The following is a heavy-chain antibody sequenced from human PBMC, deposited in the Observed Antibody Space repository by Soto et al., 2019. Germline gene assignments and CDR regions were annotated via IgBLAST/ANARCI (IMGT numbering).Heavy chain of an antibody. J-gene: IGHJ6*02. D-gene: IGHD1-26*01. CDR3: ARIKWGLDYYNGMDV. CDR2: INPKTAAT. V-gene: IGHV1-2*02. CDR1: GYSFSDYF. Sequence: QVQLVQSGAEVKKSGASVKVSCKASGYSFSDYFIQWVRQAPGQGLEWVAWINPKTAATNYAKKFQGRVSLTWDTSFSTAYVELTRLRPADTAVYYCARIKWGLDYYNGMDVWGQGTTVIVSS.